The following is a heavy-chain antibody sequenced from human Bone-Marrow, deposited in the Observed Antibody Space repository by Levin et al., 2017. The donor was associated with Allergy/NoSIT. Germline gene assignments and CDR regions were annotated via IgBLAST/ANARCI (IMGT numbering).Heavy chain of an antibody. Sequence: GGSLRLSCAASGFTFSNARMSWVRQAPGKGLEWVGRIKSEPDGGTTDYAAPVKGRFTISRDDSKDMLYLQMNSLKTEDAAMYYCTAGIPTFWSGYYTGYYYYMDVWSKGTTVTVSS. D-gene: IGHD3-3*01. CDR3: TAGIPTFWSGYYTGYYYYMDV. CDR2: IKSEPDGGTT. V-gene: IGHV3-15*01. CDR1: GFTFSNAR. J-gene: IGHJ6*03.